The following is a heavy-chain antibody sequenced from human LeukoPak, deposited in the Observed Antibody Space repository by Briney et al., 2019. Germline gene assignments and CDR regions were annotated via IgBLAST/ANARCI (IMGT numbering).Heavy chain of an antibody. D-gene: IGHD3-16*02. V-gene: IGHV4-34*01. J-gene: IGHJ4*02. CDR3: ARGQLKYDYVWGSYRYDYFGY. CDR2: INHSGST. Sequence: SETLSLTCAVYGGSFSGYYWSWIRQPPGKGLEWIGEINHSGSTNYNPSPKSRVTISVDTSKNQFSLKLSSVTAADTAVYYCARGQLKYDYVWGSYRYDYFGYWGQGTLVTVSS. CDR1: GGSFSGYY.